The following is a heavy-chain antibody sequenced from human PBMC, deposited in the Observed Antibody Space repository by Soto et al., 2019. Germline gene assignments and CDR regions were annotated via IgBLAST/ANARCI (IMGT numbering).Heavy chain of an antibody. CDR3: AKDRNYPRDQFNY. D-gene: IGHD1-7*01. CDR1: GFTFSTYA. Sequence: EVQLLESGGGLVQPGGSLRLSCAASGFTFSTYALSWVRQAPGKGLEWVSAISANGQGIYYADSVRGRFTISRDNSKNTIFLHMDSLRAEDTAVYYCAKDRNYPRDQFNYWGQGTLVTVSS. CDR2: ISANGQGI. V-gene: IGHV3-23*01. J-gene: IGHJ4*02.